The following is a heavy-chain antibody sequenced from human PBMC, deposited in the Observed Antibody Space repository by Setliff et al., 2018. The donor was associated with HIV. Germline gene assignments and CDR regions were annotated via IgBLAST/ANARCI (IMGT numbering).Heavy chain of an antibody. CDR1: GYTFTAYY. D-gene: IGHD1-26*01. Sequence: ASVKVSCKASGYTFTAYYLHWVRQAPGQGLEWMGWINPNSGGTDYAQKFRGRVTMTRDTSISTAYMDLSSLTSDDTAVYYCALASIVSTARWNHWGRGTLVTVSS. CDR2: INPNSGGT. J-gene: IGHJ5*02. CDR3: ALASIVSTARWNH. V-gene: IGHV1-2*02.